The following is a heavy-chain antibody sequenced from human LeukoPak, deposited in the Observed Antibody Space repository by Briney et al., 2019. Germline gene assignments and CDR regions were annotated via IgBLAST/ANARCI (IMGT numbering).Heavy chain of an antibody. D-gene: IGHD5-24*01. CDR2: LYYSGST. CDR1: GGSISSYY. Sequence: SETLSLTCTVSGGSISSYYWSWIRQPPGKGLEWIGYLYYSGSTNYNPSLKSRVTISVDTSKNQFSLKLSSVTAADTAVYYCAREKMATGPNYFDYWGQGTLVTVSS. J-gene: IGHJ4*02. CDR3: AREKMATGPNYFDY. V-gene: IGHV4-59*01.